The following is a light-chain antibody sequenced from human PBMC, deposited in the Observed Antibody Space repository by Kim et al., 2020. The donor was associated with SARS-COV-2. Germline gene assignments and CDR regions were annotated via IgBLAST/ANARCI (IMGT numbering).Light chain of an antibody. CDR1: QSISGY. Sequence: DIQMTQSPSSLSASVGDRVTITCRASQSISGYLNWYQQKPGKGPKLLIHASSKLQSGVPSRFSGSGSATDFALTINSVQPEDFATYYCQQAVSYSRITFGQGTRLEIK. CDR2: ASS. V-gene: IGKV1-39*01. CDR3: QQAVSYSRIT. J-gene: IGKJ5*01.